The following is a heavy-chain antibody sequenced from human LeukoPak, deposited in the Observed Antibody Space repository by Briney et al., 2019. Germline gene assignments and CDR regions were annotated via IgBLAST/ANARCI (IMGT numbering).Heavy chain of an antibody. D-gene: IGHD7-27*01. J-gene: IGHJ4*02. CDR1: GYTFTSYD. CDR2: MNPNSGNT. V-gene: IGHV1-8*01. CDR3: ARWVADPNWGDY. Sequence: EASVKVSCKASGYTFTSYDINWVRQATGQGLEWMGWMNPNSGNTGYAQKFQGRVTMTRNTSISTAYMELSSLRSEDTAVYYCARWVADPNWGDYWGQGTLVTVSS.